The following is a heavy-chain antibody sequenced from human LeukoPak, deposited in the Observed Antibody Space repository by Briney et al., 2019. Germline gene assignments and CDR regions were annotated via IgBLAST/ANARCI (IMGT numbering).Heavy chain of an antibody. CDR2: IIPIFGTA. Sequence: GASVKVSCKASGGTFSSYAISWMRQAPGQGLEWMGGIIPIFGTANYAQKFQGRVTITADESTSTAYMELSSLRSEDTTVYYCARAKGVQYPWDPRKNYFDYWGQGTLVTVSS. V-gene: IGHV1-69*13. J-gene: IGHJ4*02. D-gene: IGHD2-2*01. CDR1: GGTFSSYA. CDR3: ARAKGVQYPWDPRKNYFDY.